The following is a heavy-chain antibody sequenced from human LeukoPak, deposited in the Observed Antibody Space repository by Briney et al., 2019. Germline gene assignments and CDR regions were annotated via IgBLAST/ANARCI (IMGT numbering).Heavy chain of an antibody. D-gene: IGHD5-18*01. J-gene: IGHJ4*02. V-gene: IGHV3-21*01. CDR2: ISSSSSYI. CDR3: ARESGYSYDQAFDY. CDR1: GFTFSSYS. Sequence: GGSLRLSCAASGFTFSSYSMNWVRQAPGKGLEWVSSISSSSSYIYYADSVKGRFTISRDNAKNSLYLQMNSLRAEDTAVCYSARESGYSYDQAFDYWGQGTLVTVSS.